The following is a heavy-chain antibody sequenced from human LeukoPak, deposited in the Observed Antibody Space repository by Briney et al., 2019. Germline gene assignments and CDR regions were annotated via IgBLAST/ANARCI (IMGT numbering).Heavy chain of an antibody. CDR2: IYSSGNT. CDR3: AREAPAVAADAFDV. CDR1: GGSITGYY. V-gene: IGHV4-59*01. D-gene: IGHD6-19*01. Sequence: SETLSLTCTVSGGSITGYYWSWIRQPPGKGLEWIGFIYSSGNTNYNPSLKSRVTISVDTTKNQLSLHVSSVTAADSAVYYCAREAPAVAADAFDVWGQGTLVTVSS. J-gene: IGHJ3*01.